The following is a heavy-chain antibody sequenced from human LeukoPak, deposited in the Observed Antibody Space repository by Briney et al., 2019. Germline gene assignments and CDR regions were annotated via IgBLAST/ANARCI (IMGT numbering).Heavy chain of an antibody. CDR1: GVSISSYY. CDR3: ARGKLIPGYYYYYYMDV. D-gene: IGHD2-15*01. J-gene: IGHJ6*03. Sequence: SETLSLTCTVSGVSISSYYWSWIRQPPGKGLEWIGYVYYSGSTYYNPSLKSRVTISVDTSKNQFSLKLSSVTAADTAVYYCARGKLIPGYYYYYYMDVWGKGTTVTISS. V-gene: IGHV4-59*12. CDR2: VYYSGST.